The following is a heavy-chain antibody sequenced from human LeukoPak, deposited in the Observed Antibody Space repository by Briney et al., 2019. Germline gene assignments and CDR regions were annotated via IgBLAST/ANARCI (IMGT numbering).Heavy chain of an antibody. CDR2: IKSKTDGGTT. J-gene: IGHJ6*03. CDR1: GFTFSNAW. D-gene: IGHD3-10*01. CDR3: TTDLPPELLDYYYYMDV. Sequence: PGWSLRLSCAASGFTFSNAWMSWVRQAPGKGLEWVGRIKSKTDGGTTDYAAPVKGRFTISRDDSKNTLYLQMNSLKTEDTAVYYCTTDLPPELLDYYYYMDVWGKGTTVTVSS. V-gene: IGHV3-15*01.